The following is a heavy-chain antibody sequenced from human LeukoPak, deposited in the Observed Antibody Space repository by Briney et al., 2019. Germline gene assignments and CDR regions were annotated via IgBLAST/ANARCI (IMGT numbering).Heavy chain of an antibody. Sequence: PGGSLRLSCAASGFTFSSYGMHWVRQAPGKGLEWVAFIRYDGSNKYYADSVKGRFTISRDNSKNTLYLQMNSLRAEDTAVYYCAEDPGSRLKYYFDYWGQGTLVTVSS. CDR3: AEDPGSRLKYYFDY. CDR1: GFTFSSYG. J-gene: IGHJ4*02. CDR2: IRYDGSNK. V-gene: IGHV3-30*02. D-gene: IGHD3-16*01.